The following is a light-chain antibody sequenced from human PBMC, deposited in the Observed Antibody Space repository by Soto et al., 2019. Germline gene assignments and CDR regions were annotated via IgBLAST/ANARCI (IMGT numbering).Light chain of an antibody. J-gene: IGLJ3*02. CDR3: GTWDSSLRVSWV. CDR1: SSNIGNNY. Sequence: QSVLTQPPSVSAAPGQTVTISCSGSSSNIGNNYVSWYQQLPGTAPKLLIYANNKRPSGIPDRCSGSKSGTSATLGITGLQTGDEDDDYCGTWDSSLRVSWVFGGGTKLTVL. V-gene: IGLV1-51*02. CDR2: ANN.